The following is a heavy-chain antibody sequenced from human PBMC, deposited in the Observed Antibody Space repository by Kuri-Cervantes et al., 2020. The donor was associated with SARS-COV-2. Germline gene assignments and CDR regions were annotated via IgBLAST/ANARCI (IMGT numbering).Heavy chain of an antibody. Sequence: SETLSLTCTVSGGSISNSTYYWGWIRQPPGKGLEWIGSIYYSGSTYYNPSLKSRVTISVDTSKNQFSLKLSSVTAADTAVYYCARLKGSYYTPLIFDYWGQGTLVTVSS. J-gene: IGHJ4*02. CDR1: GGSISNSTYY. D-gene: IGHD3-10*01. CDR3: ARLKGSYYTPLIFDY. V-gene: IGHV4-39*07. CDR2: IYYSGST.